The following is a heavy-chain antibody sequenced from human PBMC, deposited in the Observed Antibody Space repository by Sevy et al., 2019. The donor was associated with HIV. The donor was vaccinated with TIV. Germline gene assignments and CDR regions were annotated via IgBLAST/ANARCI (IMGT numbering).Heavy chain of an antibody. D-gene: IGHD2-2*01. Sequence: ASVKVSCKASGGTFSSYAINWVRQAPGQGLEWMGRIIPIPGIPNYAQKFQGRVTITADKSTSTAYMELSSLRSEDTAVYYCARDASSYCTSYSCYGGWFDPSGQGTLVTVSS. CDR1: GGTFSSYA. CDR2: IIPIPGIP. V-gene: IGHV1-69*04. J-gene: IGHJ5*02. CDR3: ARDASSYCTSYSCYGGWFDP.